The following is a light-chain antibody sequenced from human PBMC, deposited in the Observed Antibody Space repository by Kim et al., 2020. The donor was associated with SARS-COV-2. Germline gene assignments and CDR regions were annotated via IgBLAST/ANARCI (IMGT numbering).Light chain of an antibody. J-gene: IGLJ3*02. CDR1: KLGDKY. CDR2: QDS. CDR3: QAWHSSTWV. V-gene: IGLV3-1*01. Sequence: SYELTQPPSVSVSPGQTANITCSGDKLGDKYACWYQQKPGQSPVLVIYQDSKRPSGIPERFSGSNSGNTATLTISGTQAMDEADYYCQAWHSSTWVFGGGTQLTVL.